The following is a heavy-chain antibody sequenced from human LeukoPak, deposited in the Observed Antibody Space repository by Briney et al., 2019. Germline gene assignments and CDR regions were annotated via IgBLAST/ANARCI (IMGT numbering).Heavy chain of an antibody. CDR3: AKDAHYYESGTYYYYFDS. V-gene: IGHV3-7*01. J-gene: IGHJ4*02. D-gene: IGHD3-22*01. CDR2: IKQDESEK. Sequence: GGSLRLSCAASGFTFSGYWMSWVRQAPGKGLEWVANIKQDESEKNYVESVKGRFTISRDNAKNSLFLQMNSLRAKDTAIYYCAKDAHYYESGTYYYYFDSWGQGTLVTVSS. CDR1: GFTFSGYW.